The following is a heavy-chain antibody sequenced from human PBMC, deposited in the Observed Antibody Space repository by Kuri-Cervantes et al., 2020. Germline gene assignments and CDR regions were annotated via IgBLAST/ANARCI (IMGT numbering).Heavy chain of an antibody. CDR3: PRLPLGTEVYFDY. V-gene: IGHV4-34*01. J-gene: IGHJ4*02. CDR2: IYYSGST. CDR1: GGSFSGYY. Sequence: SETLSLTCAVYGGSFSGYYWSWIRQPPGKGLEWIGYIYYSGSTYYNPSLKSRVTISVDTSKNQFSLKLSSVTAADTAVYYCPRLPLGTEVYFDYWGQGTLVTVSS. D-gene: IGHD3-16*01.